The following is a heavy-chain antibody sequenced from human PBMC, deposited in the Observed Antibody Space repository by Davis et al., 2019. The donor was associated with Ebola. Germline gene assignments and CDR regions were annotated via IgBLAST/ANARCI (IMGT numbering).Heavy chain of an antibody. V-gene: IGHV1-69*06. Sequence: SVKVSCKASGGTFSSYALSWVRQAPGQGLEWMGGVIPLFGTTNYAQKFQGRLTMTGDTAISTAYMELNRLTSDDTAVYYCVREGRYRGSRSSYWSRRGPKSYDVGDVWGQGTTVRVSS. CDR1: GGTFSSYA. J-gene: IGHJ6*02. D-gene: IGHD3-10*01. CDR3: VREGRYRGSRSSYWSRRGPKSYDVGDV. CDR2: VIPLFGTT.